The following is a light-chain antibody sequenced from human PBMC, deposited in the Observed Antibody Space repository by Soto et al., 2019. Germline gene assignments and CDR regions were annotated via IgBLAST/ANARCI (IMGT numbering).Light chain of an antibody. V-gene: IGKV3-11*01. CDR2: DAS. J-gene: IGKJ5*01. CDR3: QQRSNWPGIT. Sequence: EIVLTQSPGTLSLSPGERATLSCRASQSVSSYLAWYQQKPGQAPRLLIYDASNRATGIPARFSGSGSGTDFTLTISSLEPEDFAVYYCQQRSNWPGITFGQGTRLENK. CDR1: QSVSSY.